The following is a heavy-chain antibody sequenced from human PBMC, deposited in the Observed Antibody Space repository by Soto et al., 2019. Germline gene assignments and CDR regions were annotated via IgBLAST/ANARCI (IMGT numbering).Heavy chain of an antibody. CDR1: GFTFSGSA. CDR3: SRQASDFWSGKPQYYMDV. V-gene: IGHV3-73*01. D-gene: IGHD3-3*01. Sequence: EVQLVESGGGLVQPGGSLKLSWAASGFTFSGSAMHWVRQAAGKGLEWVGRIRSKPNNYATAYGASVKGRFTICRDDSKNTAYLQMNSLNTEDTAVYYCSRQASDFWSGKPQYYMDVWGKGTTVTVSS. CDR2: IRSKPNNYAT. J-gene: IGHJ6*03.